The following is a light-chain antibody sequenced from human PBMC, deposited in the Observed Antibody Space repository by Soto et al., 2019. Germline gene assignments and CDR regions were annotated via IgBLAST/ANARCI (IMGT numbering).Light chain of an antibody. CDR1: QSVSSSY. CDR2: VAS. J-gene: IGKJ1*01. V-gene: IGKV3-20*01. CDR3: QQYHSSPWT. Sequence: EIVLTQSPGTLSLSPGERATLSCRASQSVSSSYLAWYQQKPGQAPRLLIYVASSRATGIPDRFSGSGSRTDFTLTITRLEPEDFAVYYCQQYHSSPWTFGQGTKVEIK.